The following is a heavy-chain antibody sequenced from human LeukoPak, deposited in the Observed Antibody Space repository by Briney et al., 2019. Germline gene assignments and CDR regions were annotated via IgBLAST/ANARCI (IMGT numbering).Heavy chain of an antibody. CDR1: GFTFSDYY. CDR3: AKDRAYYYDSSGYYGY. Sequence: PGGSLRLSCAASGFTFSDYYMNWIRQAPGKGLEWVSYISSSGSTIYYADSVKGRFTISRDNAKNSLYLQMNSLRAEDTAVYYCAKDRAYYYDSSGYYGYWGQGTLVTVSS. J-gene: IGHJ4*02. CDR2: ISSSGSTI. D-gene: IGHD3-22*01. V-gene: IGHV3-11*01.